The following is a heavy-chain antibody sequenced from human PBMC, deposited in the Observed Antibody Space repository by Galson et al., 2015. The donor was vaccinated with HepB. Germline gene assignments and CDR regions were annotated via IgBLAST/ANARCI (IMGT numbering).Heavy chain of an antibody. V-gene: IGHV3-30*18. CDR3: AKDGRFSGSHWDYGMDV. Sequence: SLRLSCAASGFTFSSYGVHWVRQAPGKGLEWVAVISYDGSNKYYADSVKGRFTISRDNSKNTLYLQMNSLRAEDTAVYYCAKDGRFSGSHWDYGMDVWGQGTTVTVSS. CDR2: ISYDGSNK. D-gene: IGHD1-26*01. CDR1: GFTFSSYG. J-gene: IGHJ6*02.